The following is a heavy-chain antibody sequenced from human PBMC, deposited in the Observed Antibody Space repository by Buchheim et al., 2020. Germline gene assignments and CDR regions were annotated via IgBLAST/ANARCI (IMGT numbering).Heavy chain of an antibody. V-gene: IGHV4-39*07. Sequence: QLQLQESGPGLVKPSETLSLTCTVSGGSISSSSYYWGWIRQPPGKGLEWIGSIYDSGSTYYNPSRKSRVTISGDTSKNQFSLKLSSVTAADTAVYYCASLRIVVVPAAIFYYYGMDVWGQGTT. D-gene: IGHD2-2*01. J-gene: IGHJ6*02. CDR1: GGSISSSSYY. CDR3: ASLRIVVVPAAIFYYYGMDV. CDR2: IYDSGST.